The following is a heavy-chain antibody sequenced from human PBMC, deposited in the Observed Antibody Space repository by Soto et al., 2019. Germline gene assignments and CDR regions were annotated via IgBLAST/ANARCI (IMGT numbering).Heavy chain of an antibody. Sequence: SGPTLVNPTQTLTLTCTFSWFSLSTSGMCVSWIRQPPGKALEWLARIDWDDDKYYSTSLKTRLTISKDTSKNQVVLTMTNMDPVDTATYYCARIKGGDYAFGAFDIWGQGTMVTVSS. V-gene: IGHV2-70*11. CDR3: ARIKGGDYAFGAFDI. CDR2: IDWDDDK. J-gene: IGHJ3*02. CDR1: WFSLSTSGMC. D-gene: IGHD4-17*01.